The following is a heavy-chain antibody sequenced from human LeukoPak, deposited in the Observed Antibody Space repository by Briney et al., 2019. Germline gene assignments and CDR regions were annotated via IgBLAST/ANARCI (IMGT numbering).Heavy chain of an antibody. J-gene: IGHJ4*02. V-gene: IGHV4-59*11. D-gene: IGHD3-10*01. CDR3: ATGRLNYGYLDY. CDR1: GGSISGHY. Sequence: SETLSLTCAVSGGSISGHYCSWIRQPPGKELEWIGHIYYSGSTSYNPSLKSRVTISVDTSKNEFSLKVTSVTTVDTAMYYCATGRLNYGYLDYWGQGTLVTVSS. CDR2: IYYSGST.